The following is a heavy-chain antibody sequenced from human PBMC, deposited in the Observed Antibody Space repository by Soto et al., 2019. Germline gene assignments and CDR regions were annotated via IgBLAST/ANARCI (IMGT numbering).Heavy chain of an antibody. CDR1: GGSISSSSYY. V-gene: IGHV4-39*01. CDR2: IYYSGST. D-gene: IGHD3-16*02. CDR3: ARAYYDYVWGSYRYTRSPYYFDY. J-gene: IGHJ4*02. Sequence: SETLSLTCTVSGGSISSSSYYWGWIRQPPGKGLEWIGSIYYSGSTYYNPSLKSRVTISVDTSKNQFSLKLSSVTAADTAVYYCARAYYDYVWGSYRYTRSPYYFDYWGQGTLVTVSS.